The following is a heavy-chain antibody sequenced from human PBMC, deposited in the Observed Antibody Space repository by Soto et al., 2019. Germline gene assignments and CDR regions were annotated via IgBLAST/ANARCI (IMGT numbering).Heavy chain of an antibody. J-gene: IGHJ6*02. CDR2: ISAYNGNT. Sequence: ASVKVSCKASGYTFTSYGISWVRQAPGQGLEWMGWISAYNGNTNYAQKLQGRVTMTTDTSTSTAYMELRSPRSDDTAVYYCARDIGWVVTNYYYGMDVWGQGTTVTVSS. V-gene: IGHV1-18*01. CDR1: GYTFTSYG. D-gene: IGHD2-21*02. CDR3: ARDIGWVVTNYYYGMDV.